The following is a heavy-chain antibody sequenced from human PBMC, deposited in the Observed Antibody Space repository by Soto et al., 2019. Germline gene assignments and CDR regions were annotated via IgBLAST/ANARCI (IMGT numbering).Heavy chain of an antibody. CDR2: ISGSGGST. CDR1: GFPFSSYA. J-gene: IGHJ4*02. CDR3: QTGGSGSYYNPFDY. D-gene: IGHD3-10*01. Sequence: PGGSLRLSCAASGFPFSSYAMSWVRQAPGKGLEWVSAISGSGGSTYYADSVKGRFTISRDNSKNTLYLQMNSLRAEDTAVYYCQTGGSGSYYNPFDYWGQGTLVTVSS. V-gene: IGHV3-23*01.